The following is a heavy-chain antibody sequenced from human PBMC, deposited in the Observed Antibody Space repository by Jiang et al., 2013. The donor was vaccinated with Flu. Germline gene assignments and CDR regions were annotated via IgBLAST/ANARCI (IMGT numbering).Heavy chain of an antibody. CDR1: GGSISSYY. CDR2: IYYSGST. J-gene: IGHJ4*02. Sequence: GSGLVKPSETLSLTCTVSGGSISSYYWSWIRQPPGKGLEWIGYIYYSGSTNYNPSLKSRVTISVDTSKNQFSLKLSSVTAADTAVYYCARDYYDSSDLTYYFDYWGQGTLVTVSS. D-gene: IGHD3-22*01. V-gene: IGHV4-59*01. CDR3: ARDYYDSSDLTYYFDY.